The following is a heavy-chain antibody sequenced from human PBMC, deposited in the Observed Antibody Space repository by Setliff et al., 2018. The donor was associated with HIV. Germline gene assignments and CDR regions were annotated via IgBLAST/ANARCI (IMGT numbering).Heavy chain of an antibody. V-gene: IGHV4-59*01. CDR3: ARNPCSGGSCPDAFDI. J-gene: IGHJ3*02. CDR1: GGSISSYY. Sequence: SETMSLTCTVSGGSISSYYWSWIRQPPGKGLEWIGYIYYSGSTNYNPSLKSRVTISVDTSKNQFSLKLSSVTAADTAVYYCARNPCSGGSCPDAFDIWGQGTMVTVSS. CDR2: IYYSGST. D-gene: IGHD2-15*01.